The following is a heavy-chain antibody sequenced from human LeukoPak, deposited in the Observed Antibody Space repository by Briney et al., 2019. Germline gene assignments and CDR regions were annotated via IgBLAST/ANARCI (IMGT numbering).Heavy chain of an antibody. CDR2: IYPGDSET. V-gene: IGHV5-51*01. J-gene: IGHJ3*02. Sequence: RGESLKISCKGSGYSFTTYWIAWVRQTPGKGLEWMGIIYPGDSETRYSPSFQGQVTISADESITTAYLQWGSLKASDTAMYYCARSPRDGYHDAFDIWGQGTMLTVSS. CDR1: GYSFTTYW. D-gene: IGHD5-24*01. CDR3: ARSPRDGYHDAFDI.